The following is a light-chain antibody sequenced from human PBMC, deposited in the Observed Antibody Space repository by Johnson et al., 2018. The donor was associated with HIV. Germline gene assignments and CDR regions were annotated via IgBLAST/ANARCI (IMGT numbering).Light chain of an antibody. CDR1: SSNIGNNY. CDR2: ANN. Sequence: QSVLTQSPSVSAAPGQKVTISCSGSSSNIGNNYVSWYQQLPGTAPRLLISANNKRPSGIPGRFSGSKSGTSATLGITGLQPGDEADYYCGTWDSILSADGFGPGTKVTVL. J-gene: IGLJ1*01. V-gene: IGLV1-51*01. CDR3: GTWDSILSADG.